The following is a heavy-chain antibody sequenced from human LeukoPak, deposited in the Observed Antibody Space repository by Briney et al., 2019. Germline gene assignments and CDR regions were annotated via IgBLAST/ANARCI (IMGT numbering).Heavy chain of an antibody. CDR3: AKRASGSGTSLYYFDY. V-gene: IGHV3-33*06. Sequence: PGRSLRLSCAASAFTFSTYGMHWVRQAPGKGLEWVAVIWYDGSNKYYADSVKGRFTISRDNSKNPLYLQMNSLRAEDTAVYYCAKRASGSGTSLYYFDYWGQGTLVTVSS. D-gene: IGHD3-10*01. J-gene: IGHJ4*02. CDR1: AFTFSTYG. CDR2: IWYDGSNK.